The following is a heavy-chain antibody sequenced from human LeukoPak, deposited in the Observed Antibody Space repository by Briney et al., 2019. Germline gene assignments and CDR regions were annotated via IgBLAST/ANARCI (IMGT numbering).Heavy chain of an antibody. Sequence: GASVKVSCKASGYTFTSYGISWVRQAPGQGLEWMGWIGAYNGNTNYAQKLQGRVTMTTDTSTSTAYMELRSLRSDDTAVYYCARGLRLGYCSGGSCYNWFDPWGQGTLVTVSS. CDR2: IGAYNGNT. CDR3: ARGLRLGYCSGGSCYNWFDP. CDR1: GYTFTSYG. V-gene: IGHV1-18*01. D-gene: IGHD2-15*01. J-gene: IGHJ5*02.